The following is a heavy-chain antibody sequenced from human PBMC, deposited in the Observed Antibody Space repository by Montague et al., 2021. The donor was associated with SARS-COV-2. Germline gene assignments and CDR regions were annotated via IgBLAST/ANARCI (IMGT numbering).Heavy chain of an antibody. D-gene: IGHD6-13*01. Sequence: SLSLSCAASGFTFSSFAVHWVRQAPGKGLEWVAVISYDGSDKYYVDSVEGRFTISRDNSKNTLYLQMNSLRAEDTAVYYCARDVYSSSWFARPDNWGQGTLVTVSS. CDR3: ARDVYSSSWFARPDN. CDR1: GFTFSSFA. J-gene: IGHJ4*02. V-gene: IGHV3-30*04. CDR2: ISYDGSDK.